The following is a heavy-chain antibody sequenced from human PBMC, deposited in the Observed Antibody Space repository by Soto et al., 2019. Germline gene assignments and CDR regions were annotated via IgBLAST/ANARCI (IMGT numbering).Heavy chain of an antibody. CDR2: ISAYNGNT. CDR3: AGDVLTQRGNWFDP. CDR1: GYTFTSYG. V-gene: IGHV1-18*01. D-gene: IGHD2-8*01. J-gene: IGHJ5*02. Sequence: QVQLVQSGAEVKKPGASVKVSCKASGYTFTSYGISWVRQAPGQGLEWMGWISAYNGNTNYAQKLQGRVTMTTDTTTSTAYMEPRRLRSDGTVVYYCAGDVLTQRGNWFDPWGQGTLVTVSS.